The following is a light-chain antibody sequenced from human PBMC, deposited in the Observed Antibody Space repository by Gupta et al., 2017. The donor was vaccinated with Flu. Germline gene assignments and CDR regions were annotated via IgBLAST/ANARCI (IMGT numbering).Light chain of an antibody. Sequence: QSVLTQPPSASGTPGQRVTISCSGSSSNIGSNTVNWYQQLPGTPPKLLIYSNNQRPSGVPDRFSGSTSGTSASLAISGLQSEDEADYYCAAWDDSLNGPGYVFGTGTKVTVL. J-gene: IGLJ1*01. CDR1: SSNIGSNT. CDR2: SNN. V-gene: IGLV1-44*01. CDR3: AAWDDSLNGPGYV.